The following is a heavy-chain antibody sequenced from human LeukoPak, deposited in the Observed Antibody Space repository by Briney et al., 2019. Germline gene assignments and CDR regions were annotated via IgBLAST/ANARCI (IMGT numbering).Heavy chain of an antibody. Sequence: ASVKVSCKASGYTFTSYGISWVRQAPGQGLEWMGWISAYNGNTNYAQKLQGRVTMTTDTSTSTAYMELRSLRSDDTAVYYCARETSGYSSGWYGGDWFDPWGQGTLLTVSS. CDR1: GYTFTSYG. J-gene: IGHJ5*02. D-gene: IGHD6-19*01. CDR2: ISAYNGNT. V-gene: IGHV1-18*01. CDR3: ARETSGYSSGWYGGDWFDP.